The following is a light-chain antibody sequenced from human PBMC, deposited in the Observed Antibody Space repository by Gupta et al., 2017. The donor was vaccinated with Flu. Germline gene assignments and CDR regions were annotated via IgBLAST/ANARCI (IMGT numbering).Light chain of an antibody. Sequence: DIQMTQSPSSLSASVGDRVTITCRASQSISSYLNWYQQKPGKAPKLLIYAASRLQSGVPSRFSGSGSGTDFTLTISRLQPEDFATYYCQQRDSTPQTFGGGTKVEIK. CDR1: QSISSY. CDR2: AAS. CDR3: QQRDSTPQT. J-gene: IGKJ4*01. V-gene: IGKV1-39*01.